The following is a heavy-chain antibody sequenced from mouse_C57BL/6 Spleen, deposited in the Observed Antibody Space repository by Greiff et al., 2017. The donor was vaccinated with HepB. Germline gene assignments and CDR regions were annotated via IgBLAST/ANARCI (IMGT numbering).Heavy chain of an antibody. CDR2: ISYDGSN. CDR3: ASPPGGGDPWYFDD. J-gene: IGHJ1*03. Sequence: EVKLMESGPGLVKPSQSLSLTCSVTGYSITSGYYWNWIRQFPGNKLEWMGYISYDGSNNYNPSLKNRISITRDTSKNQFFLKLNYVTTEDTATYYCASPPGGGDPWYFDDWGTGTTVTVSS. V-gene: IGHV3-6*01. D-gene: IGHD2-13*01. CDR1: GYSITSGYY.